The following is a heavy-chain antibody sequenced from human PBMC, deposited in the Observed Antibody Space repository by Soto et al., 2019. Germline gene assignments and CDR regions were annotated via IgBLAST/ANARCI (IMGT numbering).Heavy chain of an antibody. J-gene: IGHJ4*02. CDR1: GGSISSYY. CDR2: ISYSGST. Sequence: PSETLSLTCTVSGGSISSYYWSWIRQPPGKGLEWIGYISYSGSTNYNPSLKSRVTISVDTSKNQFSLKLSSVTAADTAVYYCARRGRRDNNWNDFDYWGQGTLVTVS. CDR3: ARRGRRDNNWNDFDY. V-gene: IGHV4-59*08. D-gene: IGHD1-1*01.